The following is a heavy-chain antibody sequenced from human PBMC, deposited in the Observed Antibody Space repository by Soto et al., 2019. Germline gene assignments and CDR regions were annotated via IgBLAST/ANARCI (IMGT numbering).Heavy chain of an antibody. CDR1: GYSFTSYW. CDR3: ARLNYYDSSGYQFTRRYYYYYGMDV. CDR2: IYPGDSDT. V-gene: IGHV5-51*01. Sequence: PGESLKISCKGSGYSFTSYWIGWVRQMPGKGLEWMGIIYPGDSDTRYSPSFQGQVTISADKSISTAYLQWSSLKASDTAMYYCARLNYYDSSGYQFTRRYYYYYGMDVWGQGTTVTVSS. D-gene: IGHD3-22*01. J-gene: IGHJ6*02.